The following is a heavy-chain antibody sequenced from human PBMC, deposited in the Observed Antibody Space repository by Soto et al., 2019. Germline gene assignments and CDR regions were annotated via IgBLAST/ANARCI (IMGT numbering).Heavy chain of an antibody. J-gene: IGHJ4*02. D-gene: IGHD5-18*01. CDR1: GGTFSTYA. V-gene: IGHV1-69*12. CDR2: IIPMFGTA. CDR3: ASGIQLWLRRINNGYSG. Sequence: QVQLVQSGAEVKKPESSVKVSCKAPGGTFSTYAISWVRQAPGQGLEWMGGIIPMFGTANYAQRFQDRATLTADESTNTVYMELSSLSSEDTAVYFCASGIQLWLRRINNGYSGWGQGTLVTVSS.